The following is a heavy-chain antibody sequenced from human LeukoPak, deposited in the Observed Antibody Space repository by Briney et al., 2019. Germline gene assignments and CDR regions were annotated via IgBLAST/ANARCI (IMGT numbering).Heavy chain of an antibody. J-gene: IGHJ5*02. CDR1: GGTFSSYA. D-gene: IGHD2-2*01. CDR2: IIPIFGTA. CDR3: AGSGYPYCSSTSCEGWFDP. Sequence: ASVKVSCKASGGTFSSYAISWVRQAPGQGLEWMGGIIPIFGTANYAQKFQGRVTITTDESTSTAYMELSSLRSGDTAVYYCAGSGYPYCSSTSCEGWFDPWGQGTLVTVSS. V-gene: IGHV1-69*05.